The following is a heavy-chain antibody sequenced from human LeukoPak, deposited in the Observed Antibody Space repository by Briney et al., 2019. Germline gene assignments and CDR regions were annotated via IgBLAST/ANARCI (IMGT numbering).Heavy chain of an antibody. Sequence: GGSLRLSCAASGFTFSSYGMHWVRQAPGKGLEWVAFIRYDGSNKYYADSVKGRFTISRDNSKNTLYLQMNSLRAEDAAVYYCARENGYSYGYLPYYYYYYMDVWGKGTTVTVSS. CDR3: ARENGYSYGYLPYYYYYYMDV. CDR2: IRYDGSNK. J-gene: IGHJ6*03. V-gene: IGHV3-30*02. D-gene: IGHD5-18*01. CDR1: GFTFSSYG.